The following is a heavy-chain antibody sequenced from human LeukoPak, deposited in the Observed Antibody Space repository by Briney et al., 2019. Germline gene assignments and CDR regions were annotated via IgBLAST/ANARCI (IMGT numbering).Heavy chain of an antibody. CDR1: GFTVSSNY. V-gene: IGHV3-23*01. Sequence: PGGSLRLSCAASGFTVSSNYMSWVRQAPGEGLEWVSAISGSGGSTYYADSVKGRFTISRDNSKNTLYLQMNSLRAEDTAVYYCATSSLGGYFDYWGQGTLVTVSS. D-gene: IGHD3-16*01. CDR3: ATSSLGGYFDY. J-gene: IGHJ4*02. CDR2: ISGSGGST.